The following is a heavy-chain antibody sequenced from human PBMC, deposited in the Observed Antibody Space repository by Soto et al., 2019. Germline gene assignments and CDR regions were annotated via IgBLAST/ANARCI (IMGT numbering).Heavy chain of an antibody. CDR3: ASLSSIAARYHGAFDI. D-gene: IGHD6-6*01. CDR1: GYSFTSYW. CDR2: IYPGDSDT. V-gene: IGHV5-51*01. J-gene: IGHJ3*02. Sequence: PGESLKISCKGSGYSFTSYWIGWVRQMPGKGLEWMGIIYPGDSDTRYSPSFQGQVTISADKSISTAYLQWSSLKASDTAMYYCASLSSIAARYHGAFDIWGQGTMVTVSS.